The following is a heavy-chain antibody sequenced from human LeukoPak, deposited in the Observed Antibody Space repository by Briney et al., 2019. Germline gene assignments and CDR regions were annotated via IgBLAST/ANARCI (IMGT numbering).Heavy chain of an antibody. J-gene: IGHJ6*03. D-gene: IGHD4-23*01. V-gene: IGHV4-59*01. Sequence: SETLSLTCTVSGGSISSYYWSWIRQPAGKGLEWIGYIYYSGSTNYNPSLKSRVTISVDTSKNQFSLKLSSVTAADTAVYYCARGVATPLYYYYYYMDVWGKGTTVTVSS. CDR3: ARGVATPLYYYYYYMDV. CDR2: IYYSGST. CDR1: GGSISSYY.